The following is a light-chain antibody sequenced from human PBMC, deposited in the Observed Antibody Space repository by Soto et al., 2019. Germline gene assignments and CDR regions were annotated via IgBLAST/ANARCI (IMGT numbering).Light chain of an antibody. J-gene: IGLJ1*01. CDR1: SRDVGGYDY. CDR2: DVS. CDR3: CSYAGSYTYV. Sequence: QSALTQPRSVSGSPGQSVTISCTGTSRDVGGYDYVSWYQHHPGKAPKLMIYDVSSRPSGVTDRFSGSKSGNTASLTISGLQAEDEADYYCCSYAGSYTYVFGTGTK. V-gene: IGLV2-11*01.